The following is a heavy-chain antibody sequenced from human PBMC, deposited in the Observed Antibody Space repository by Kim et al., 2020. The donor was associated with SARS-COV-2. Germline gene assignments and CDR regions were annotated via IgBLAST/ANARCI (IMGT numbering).Heavy chain of an antibody. Sequence: SSNTYYGDSVKGRYTIPRDNAKNSLYLQMNSLRDEVTAVYFCARGGGIDYWGQGTLVTVSS. CDR3: ARGGGIDY. J-gene: IGHJ4*02. D-gene: IGHD3-16*01. CDR2: SSNT. V-gene: IGHV3-48*02.